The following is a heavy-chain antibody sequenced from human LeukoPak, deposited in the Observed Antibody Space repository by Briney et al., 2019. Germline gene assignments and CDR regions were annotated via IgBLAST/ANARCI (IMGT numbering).Heavy chain of an antibody. V-gene: IGHV4-59*08. CDR3: ARRGGTYGDSNAFDI. CDR1: GGSISSYY. D-gene: IGHD4-17*01. J-gene: IGHJ3*02. Sequence: KPSETLSLTCTVSGGSISSYYWSWIRQPPGKGLEWIGYIYYSGSTNYNPSLKSRVTISVDTSKNQFSLKLSSVTAADTAVYYCARRGGTYGDSNAFDIWGQGTMVTVSS. CDR2: IYYSGST.